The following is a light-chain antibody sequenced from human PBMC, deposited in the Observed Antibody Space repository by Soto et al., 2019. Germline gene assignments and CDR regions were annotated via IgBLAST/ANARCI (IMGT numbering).Light chain of an antibody. CDR1: SSDVGGYNA. V-gene: IGLV2-14*01. CDR3: SSYTRSGVYV. Sequence: QSALTQPASVSGSPGQSITISCTGTSSDVGGYNAVSWYQQHPGRAPKLMIYDVSNRPSGISNRFSGPKSGSTASLTISGLQAEDDADYYCSSYTRSGVYVFGAGTKVTVL. J-gene: IGLJ1*01. CDR2: DVS.